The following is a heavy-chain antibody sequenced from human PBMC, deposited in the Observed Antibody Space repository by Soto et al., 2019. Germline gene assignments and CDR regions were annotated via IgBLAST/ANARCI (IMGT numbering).Heavy chain of an antibody. D-gene: IGHD6-13*01. CDR2: VSGVDGST. V-gene: IGHV3-23*01. J-gene: IGHJ4*02. CDR3: AKYVAVGTRAFEY. Sequence: GGSLRLSCGASGFTFSSYAMNWVRQAPGKGLEWLSTVSGVDGSTYYADSVRGRFTISRDNSRNTLYLQMNSLRGEDTALYYCAKYVAVGTRAFEYWGQGTLVTVSS. CDR1: GFTFSSYA.